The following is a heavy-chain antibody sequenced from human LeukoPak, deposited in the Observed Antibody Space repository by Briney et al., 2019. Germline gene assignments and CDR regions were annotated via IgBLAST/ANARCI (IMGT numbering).Heavy chain of an antibody. J-gene: IGHJ4*02. CDR2: ISGSGGST. D-gene: IGHD3-10*01. CDR3: AKDRQVRGVSTRFDY. Sequence: GGSLRLSCAASGFTFSSYAMSWVRQAPGKGLEWVSAISGSGGSTYYADSVKGRFTISRDNSKNTLYLQMNSLRAEDTAVYYCAKDRQVRGVSTRFDYWGQGTLVTVSS. CDR1: GFTFSSYA. V-gene: IGHV3-23*01.